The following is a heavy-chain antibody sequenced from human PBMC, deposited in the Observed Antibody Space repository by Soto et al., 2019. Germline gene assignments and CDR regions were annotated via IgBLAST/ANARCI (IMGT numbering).Heavy chain of an antibody. D-gene: IGHD1-1*01. CDR2: ISAHNGNT. Sequence: QVHLVQSGAEVKKPGASVKVSCQGSGYAFTTCGITWVRQGPGQGLEWMGWISAHNGNTNYAQKLQGRVTVTRDTSTRTAYMELRSLRYDDTAVYYCARGRYGDYWGQGALVTVSS. CDR3: ARGRYGDY. CDR1: GYAFTTCG. V-gene: IGHV1-18*01. J-gene: IGHJ4*02.